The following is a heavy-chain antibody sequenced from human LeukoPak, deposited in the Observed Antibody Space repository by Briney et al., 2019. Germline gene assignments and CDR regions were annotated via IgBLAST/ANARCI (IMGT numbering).Heavy chain of an antibody. J-gene: IGHJ5*02. V-gene: IGHV1-2*02. Sequence: ASVKVSCKASGYTFTVYYMHWVRQAPGQGLEWMGWINPNSGGTNYAQKFQGRVTMTRDTSISTAYMELSRLRSDDTAVYYCARAEYCSSTSCYYWFDPWGQGTLITVSS. CDR2: INPNSGGT. D-gene: IGHD2-2*01. CDR1: GYTFTVYY. CDR3: ARAEYCSSTSCYYWFDP.